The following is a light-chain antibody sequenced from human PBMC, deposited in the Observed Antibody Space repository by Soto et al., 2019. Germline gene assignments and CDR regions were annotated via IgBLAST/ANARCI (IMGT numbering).Light chain of an antibody. CDR3: QQYINAPKT. CDR2: WAS. CDR1: QSVLYSPNNKNY. V-gene: IGKV4-1*01. Sequence: DIVMTQSPDSLAVSLGERATINCKSSQSVLYSPNNKNYLAWYQQKPGQPPKLLVYWASTRESGVPDRFSGSGSETDFTHTINSLQAEDLAVYYCQQYINAPKTFGQGTKVEIK. J-gene: IGKJ1*01.